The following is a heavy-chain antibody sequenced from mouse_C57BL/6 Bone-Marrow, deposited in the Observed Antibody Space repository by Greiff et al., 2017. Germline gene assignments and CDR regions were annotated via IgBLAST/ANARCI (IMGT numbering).Heavy chain of an antibody. CDR3: ARSYGNYWYFDV. CDR1: GYTFTSYW. D-gene: IGHD2-1*01. J-gene: IGHJ1*03. Sequence: VQLQQPGAELVRPGTSVKLSCKASGYTFTSYWMHWVKQRPGHGLEWIGVIDPSDSYTNYNQKFKGKATLTVDTSSSTAYMQLSSRTSEDSAVYYWARSYGNYWYFDVWGTGTTVTVSS. V-gene: IGHV1-59*01. CDR2: IDPSDSYT.